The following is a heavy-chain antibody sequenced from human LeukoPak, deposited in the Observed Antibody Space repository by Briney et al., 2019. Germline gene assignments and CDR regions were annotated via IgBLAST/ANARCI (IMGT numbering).Heavy chain of an antibody. CDR2: IIPIFGTA. Sequence: SVKVSCKASGGTFSSYAISWVRQAPGQGLEWMGGIIPIFGTANYAQKFQGRVTITADKSTSTAYMELSSLRSEDTAVYYCARMRRYYYYMDVWGKGTTVTVSS. J-gene: IGHJ6*03. CDR3: ARMRRYYYYMDV. CDR1: GGTFSSYA. V-gene: IGHV1-69*06.